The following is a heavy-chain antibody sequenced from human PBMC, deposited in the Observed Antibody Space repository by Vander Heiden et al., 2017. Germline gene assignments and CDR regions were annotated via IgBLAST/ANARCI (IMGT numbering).Heavy chain of an antibody. CDR3: AKATYYYDSSGYYYGGVDY. J-gene: IGHJ4*02. CDR2: ISGSGGST. V-gene: IGHV3-23*01. Sequence: EVQLLESGGGLVQPGGSLRLSCAASGFTFSSYAMSCVRQAPGKGLEWVSAISGSGGSTYYADSVKGRFTISRDNSKNTLYLQMNSLRAEDTAVYYCAKATYYYDSSGYYYGGVDYWGQGTLVTVSS. CDR1: GFTFSSYA. D-gene: IGHD3-22*01.